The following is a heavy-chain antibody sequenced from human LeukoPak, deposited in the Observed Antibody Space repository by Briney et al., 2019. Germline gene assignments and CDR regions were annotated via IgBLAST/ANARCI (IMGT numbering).Heavy chain of an antibody. V-gene: IGHV4-30-2*01. J-gene: IGHJ3*02. D-gene: IGHD5-12*01. CDR2: IYHSGST. CDR1: GGSISSAGYS. CDR3: ASGNTGYDRDSFDI. Sequence: SETLSHTCAVSGGSISSAGYSWSWVRQPPGEGLEWVGYIYHSGSTYYNPSLQSRVTISLDRSKNQFSLKLSSMTAADTAVYYCASGNTGYDRDSFDIWGQGTMVTVSS.